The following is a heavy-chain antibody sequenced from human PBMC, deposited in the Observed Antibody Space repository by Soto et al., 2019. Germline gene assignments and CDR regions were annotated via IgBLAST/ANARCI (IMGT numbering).Heavy chain of an antibody. CDR1: GAALNSGNYY. CDR2: IYVTGAV. CDR3: ARLRIATNNYKWFDP. Sequence: SETLSLTCIVSGAALNSGNYYWSWILHVPGKGLEWIGHIYVTGAVDYNPSLRDRITISQDTSERQFSLNLRLVTAADTAVYYCARLRIATNNYKWFDPWGQGTLVTVSS. D-gene: IGHD2-21*01. J-gene: IGHJ5*02. V-gene: IGHV4-31*03.